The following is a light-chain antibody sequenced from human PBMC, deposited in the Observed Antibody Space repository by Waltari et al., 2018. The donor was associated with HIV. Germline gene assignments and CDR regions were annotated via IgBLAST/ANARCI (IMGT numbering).Light chain of an antibody. CDR1: SSDVGGYNY. V-gene: IGLV2-8*01. J-gene: IGLJ2*01. CDR2: EVN. CDR3: SPYAGSAVV. Sequence: QSALTQPPSASGSPGQSVTISCTGTSSDVGGYNYVSWYQQHPGMAPKLIIYEVNKRPSGVPDRFSGSKSDNTASLTVSGLQAEDEADFYCSPYAGSAVVFGGGTRLTVL.